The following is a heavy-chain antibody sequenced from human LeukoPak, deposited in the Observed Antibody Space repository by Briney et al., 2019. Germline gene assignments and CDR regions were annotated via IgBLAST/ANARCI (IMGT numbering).Heavy chain of an antibody. Sequence: SETLSLTCTVSGASVTSGAYHWSWIRQSPGKGLEWIGHTENNKNNPSLNSRLSISVDSSKNQFSLRLTSVTAADTAIYFCATYYGGRRGSGYWGQGTLVAASS. CDR2: TENN. D-gene: IGHD2-21*01. CDR3: ATYYGGRRGSGY. J-gene: IGHJ4*02. CDR1: GASVTSGAYH. V-gene: IGHV4-30-4*01.